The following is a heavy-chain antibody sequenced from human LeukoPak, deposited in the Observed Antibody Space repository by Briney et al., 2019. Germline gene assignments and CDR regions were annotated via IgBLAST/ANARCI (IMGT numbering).Heavy chain of an antibody. D-gene: IGHD3-10*01. CDR3: ARHAGRGDAFDI. CDR2: VDPTDSYS. Sequence: GESLKISCKGSGYSFTSYWIGWVRQMPGRGLEWMGTVDPTDSYSTYSPSFQGHVTISADKSISTAYLRWSSLKASDTAMYSCARHAGRGDAFDIWGQGTMVTVSS. J-gene: IGHJ3*02. CDR1: GYSFTSYW. V-gene: IGHV5-10-1*01.